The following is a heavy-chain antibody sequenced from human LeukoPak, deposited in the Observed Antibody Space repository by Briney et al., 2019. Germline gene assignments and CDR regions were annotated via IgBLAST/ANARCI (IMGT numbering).Heavy chain of an antibody. D-gene: IGHD6-19*01. Sequence: GGSLRLSCAASGFTFSSYAMSWVRQAPGKGLEWVSAISGSGGGTYYADSVKDRFTISRDYSNNTLYLQMNSLRADDTGVYYCAKVASADAQARLNYWGQGTLVTVSS. CDR1: GFTFSSYA. J-gene: IGHJ4*02. CDR3: AKVASADAQARLNY. CDR2: ISGSGGGT. V-gene: IGHV3-23*01.